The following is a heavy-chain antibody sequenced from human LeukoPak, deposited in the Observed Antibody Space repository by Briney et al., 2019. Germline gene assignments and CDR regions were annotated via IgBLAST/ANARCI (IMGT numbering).Heavy chain of an antibody. CDR2: IVPIFGTA. CDR1: GGTFSSYA. CDR3: ATYYYDSSGYYVGFDP. D-gene: IGHD3-22*01. J-gene: IGHJ5*02. V-gene: IGHV1-69*13. Sequence: GASVKVSCKASGGTFSSYAISWVRQAPGQGLEWMGGIVPIFGTANYAQKFQGRVTITADESTSTAYMELSSLRPEDTAVYYCATYYYDSSGYYVGFDPWGQGTLVTVSS.